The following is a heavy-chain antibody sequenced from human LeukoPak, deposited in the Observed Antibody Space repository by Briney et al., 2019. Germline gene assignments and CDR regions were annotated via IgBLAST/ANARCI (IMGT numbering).Heavy chain of an antibody. CDR3: ARDQVWVPGDIVVVPAAMPDY. D-gene: IGHD2-2*01. J-gene: IGHJ4*02. CDR1: GYTFTGCY. Sequence: ASVKVSCKASGYTFTGCYMHWVRQAPGQGLEWMGWINPNSGGTNYAQKFQGRVTMTRDTSISTAYMELSRLRSDDTAVYYCARDQVWVPGDIVVVPAAMPDYWGQGTLVTVSS. CDR2: INPNSGGT. V-gene: IGHV1-2*02.